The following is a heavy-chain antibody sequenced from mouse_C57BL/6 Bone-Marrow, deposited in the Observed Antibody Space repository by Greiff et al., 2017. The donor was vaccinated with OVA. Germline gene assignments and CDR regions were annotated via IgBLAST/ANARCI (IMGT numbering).Heavy chain of an antibody. J-gene: IGHJ4*01. D-gene: IGHD1-1*01. CDR2: IWSDGST. V-gene: IGHV2-6-1*01. CDR1: GFSLTSYG. CDR3: ARHPPSYYYGSSPYAMDY. Sequence: QVQLQQSGPGLVAPSQSLSITCTVSGFSLTSYGVHWVRQPPGKGLEWLVVIWSDGSTTYNSALKSRLSISKDNSKSQVFLKMNSLQTDDTAMYYCARHPPSYYYGSSPYAMDYWGQGTSVTVSS.